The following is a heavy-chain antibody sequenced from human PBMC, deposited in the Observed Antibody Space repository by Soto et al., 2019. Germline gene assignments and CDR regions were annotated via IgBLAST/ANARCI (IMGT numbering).Heavy chain of an antibody. J-gene: IGHJ4*02. Sequence: GGSLRLSCAASGFTFSDYYMSWIRQAPGKGLEWVSYISSSGSTIYYADSVKGRFTISRDNAKNSLYLQMNSLRAEDTAVYYCARGRVDLYYYGSGSYKVPPGDYFDYWGQGTLVTVSS. CDR3: ARGRVDLYYYGSGSYKVPPGDYFDY. CDR2: ISSSGSTI. D-gene: IGHD3-10*01. CDR1: GFTFSDYY. V-gene: IGHV3-11*01.